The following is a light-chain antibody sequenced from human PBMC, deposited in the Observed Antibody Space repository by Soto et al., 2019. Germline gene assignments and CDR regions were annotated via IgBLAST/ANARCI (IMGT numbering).Light chain of an antibody. CDR1: SSNIGAGYD. CDR2: GNS. CDR3: QSYDSSLSVVV. V-gene: IGLV1-40*01. J-gene: IGLJ2*01. Sequence: QSVLTQPPSVSGVPGQRVTISCTGSSSNIGAGYDVHWYQQFPGTAPKLLIYGNSNRPSGVPDRFSGSKSGTSASLAITGLQAEDEADYYCQSYDSSLSVVVFGGGTKVTVL.